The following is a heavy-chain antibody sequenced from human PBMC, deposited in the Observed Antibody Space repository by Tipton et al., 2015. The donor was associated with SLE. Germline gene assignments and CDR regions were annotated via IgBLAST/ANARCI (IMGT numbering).Heavy chain of an antibody. CDR3: ARGEGTLNWYFDL. CDR1: GFTFSSYN. CDR2: ISSGSSYK. Sequence: SLRLSCAASGFTFSSYNMNWVRQAPGKGLEWVSSISSGSSYKYYADSVKGRFTISRDNAKNSLYLQMNSLRAEDTAVYYCARGEGTLNWYFDLWGRGTLVTVSS. D-gene: IGHD1-1*01. J-gene: IGHJ2*01. V-gene: IGHV3-21*01.